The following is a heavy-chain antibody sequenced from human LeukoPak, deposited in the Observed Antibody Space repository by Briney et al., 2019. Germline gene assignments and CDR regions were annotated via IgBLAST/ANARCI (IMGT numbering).Heavy chain of an antibody. V-gene: IGHV4-4*07. CDR2: IYTSGST. J-gene: IGHJ6*03. CDR1: GGSISSYY. D-gene: IGHD3-3*01. Sequence: SETLSLTCTVSGGSISSYYWSWIRQPAGKGLEWIGRIYTSGSTNYNPSLKSRVTMSVDTSKNQFSLKLSSVTAADTAVYYCARDNRFLEWYTPYYYYMDVWGKGTTVTVSS. CDR3: ARDNRFLEWYTPYYYYMDV.